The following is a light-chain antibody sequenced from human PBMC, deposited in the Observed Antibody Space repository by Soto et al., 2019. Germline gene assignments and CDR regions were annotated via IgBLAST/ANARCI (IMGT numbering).Light chain of an antibody. J-gene: IGKJ4*01. V-gene: IGKV3-20*01. CDR2: GAS. CDR1: QSVSSSY. Sequence: EIVLTQSPGTLSLSPGERATLSCRASQSVSSSYLAWYQQKPGQAPRLLIYGASSRATGIPDRFSVSGSVTDLTLTISRLEPEDFAVYYCQPYGSSRTFGGGTKVEIK. CDR3: QPYGSSRT.